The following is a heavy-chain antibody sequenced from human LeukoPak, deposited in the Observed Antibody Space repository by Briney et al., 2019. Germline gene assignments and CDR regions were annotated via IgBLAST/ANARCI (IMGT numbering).Heavy chain of an antibody. CDR1: GYTFTSYD. CDR2: MNPNSGNT. Sequence: GASVTVSCTASGYTFTSYDINWVRQATGQGLEWMGWMNPNSGNTGYAQKFQGRVTMTRNTSISTAYMELSSLRSEDTAVYYCARGSSMYAIRSQPDYSVWGQGTLVTVSS. D-gene: IGHD2-8*01. J-gene: IGHJ4*02. CDR3: ARGSSMYAIRSQPDYSV. V-gene: IGHV1-8*01.